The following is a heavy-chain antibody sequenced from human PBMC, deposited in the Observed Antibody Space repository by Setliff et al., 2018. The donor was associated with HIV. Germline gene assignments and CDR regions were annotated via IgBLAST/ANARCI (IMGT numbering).Heavy chain of an antibody. CDR3: ARDVEHMMDV. Sequence: ASVKVSCKSSGYTFTAYGLSWVRQAPGQGLEWMGWISTYSDETSYAQTLQGRVTMTTDTSTSTAYMELRRLTFDDTAVYYCARDVEHMMDVCGQGTTVTVSS. V-gene: IGHV1-18*01. CDR2: ISTYSDET. CDR1: GYTFTAYG. J-gene: IGHJ6*02.